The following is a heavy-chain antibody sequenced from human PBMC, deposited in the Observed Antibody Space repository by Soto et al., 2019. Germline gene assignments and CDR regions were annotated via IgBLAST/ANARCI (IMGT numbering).Heavy chain of an antibody. CDR3: ARDPGSGSYYGWFDP. D-gene: IGHD3-10*01. V-gene: IGHV4-59*01. CDR2: IYYSGST. CDR1: GGSISRYY. J-gene: IGHJ5*02. Sequence: SETLSLTCTVSGGSISRYYWNWIRQPPGKGLEWIGYIYYSGSTNYNPSLKSRVTISVDTSKNQFSLKLSSVTAADTAVYYCARDPGSGSYYGWFDPWGQGTLVSVSS.